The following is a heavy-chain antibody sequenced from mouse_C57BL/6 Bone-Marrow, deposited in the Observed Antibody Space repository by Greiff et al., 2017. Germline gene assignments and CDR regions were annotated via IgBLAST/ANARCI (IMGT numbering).Heavy chain of an antibody. CDR2: IYWDDDK. CDR1: GSSLSASGRG. CDR3: ARRPRWYFDV. Sequence: ESGPGILQSSQTLSLTCSFSGSSLSASGRGVSWIRQPSGKGLEWLAHIYWDDDKRYNPSLKSRLTISKDTSRNHVFLKITSVDTADTATYYCARRPRWYFDVWGTRTSVTGSS. V-gene: IGHV8-12*01. J-gene: IGHJ1*03.